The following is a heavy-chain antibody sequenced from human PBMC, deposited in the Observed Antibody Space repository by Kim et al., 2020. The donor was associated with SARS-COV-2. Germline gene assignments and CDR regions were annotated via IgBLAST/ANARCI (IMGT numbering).Heavy chain of an antibody. CDR3: AREIFNFYGSGSYYPNYYYYGMDV. V-gene: IGHV3-48*02. Sequence: GGSLRLSCAASGFTFSSYSMNWVRQAPGKGLEWVSYISSSSSTIYYADSVKGRFTISRDNAKNSLYLQMNSLRDEDTAVYYCAREIFNFYGSGSYYPNYYYYGMDVWGQGTTVTVSS. D-gene: IGHD3-10*01. CDR2: ISSSSSTI. CDR1: GFTFSSYS. J-gene: IGHJ6*02.